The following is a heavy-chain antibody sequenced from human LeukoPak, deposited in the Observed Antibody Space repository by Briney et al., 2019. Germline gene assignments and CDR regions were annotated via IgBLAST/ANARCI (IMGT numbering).Heavy chain of an antibody. Sequence: KPSETLSLTCTVSGGSISSSSYYWGWIRQPPGKGLEWIGSIYYSGSTYYNPSLKSRVTIPVDTSKNQFSLKLSSVTAADTAVYYCARRSLYSSSSYFDYWGQGTLVTVSS. J-gene: IGHJ4*02. D-gene: IGHD6-6*01. CDR2: IYYSGST. CDR1: GGSISSSSYY. V-gene: IGHV4-39*01. CDR3: ARRSLYSSSSYFDY.